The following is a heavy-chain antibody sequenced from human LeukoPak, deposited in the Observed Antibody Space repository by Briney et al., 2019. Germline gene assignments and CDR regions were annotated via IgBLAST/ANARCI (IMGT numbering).Heavy chain of an antibody. CDR2: INHSGST. Sequence: SETLSLTCAVYGGSFSGYYWSWIRQPPGKGLEWIGEINHSGSTNYNPSLKSRVTMSVDTSKNQFSLKLSSVTAADTAVYYCARGRGQQNDYWGQGTLVTVSS. V-gene: IGHV4-34*01. D-gene: IGHD6-13*01. CDR1: GGSFSGYY. CDR3: ARGRGQQNDY. J-gene: IGHJ4*02.